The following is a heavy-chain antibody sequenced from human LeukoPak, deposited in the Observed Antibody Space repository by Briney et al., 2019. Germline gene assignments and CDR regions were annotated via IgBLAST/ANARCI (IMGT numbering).Heavy chain of an antibody. Sequence: GASVKVSCKASGYTFTGYYIHWVRQAPGEGLEWMGWINPKSGDTNYAQKFQGRVTMTRDTSISTAYMELSRLRSDDTAVYYCARDGGGYHYYYYVDVWAKGTTVIVSS. J-gene: IGHJ6*03. D-gene: IGHD4-23*01. V-gene: IGHV1-2*02. CDR2: INPKSGDT. CDR3: ARDGGGYHYYYYVDV. CDR1: GYTFTGYY.